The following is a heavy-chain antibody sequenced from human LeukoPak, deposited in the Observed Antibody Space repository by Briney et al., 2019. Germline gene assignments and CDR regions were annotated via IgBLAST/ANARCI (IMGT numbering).Heavy chain of an antibody. Sequence: PGGSLRLSGAASGFTFSSYWMHWVRQAPGKGLVWVSRIKSDGSSTSYADSVKGRFTISRDNAKNTLYLQMNSLRAEDTAVYYCTRVPYLGGQGTLVTVSS. CDR2: IKSDGSST. D-gene: IGHD2/OR15-2a*01. V-gene: IGHV3-74*01. CDR1: GFTFSSYW. CDR3: TRVPYL. J-gene: IGHJ4*02.